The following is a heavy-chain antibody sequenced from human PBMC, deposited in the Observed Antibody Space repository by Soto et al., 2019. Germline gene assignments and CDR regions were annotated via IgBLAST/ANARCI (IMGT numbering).Heavy chain of an antibody. CDR1: GFTFSSYA. D-gene: IGHD6-19*01. V-gene: IGHV3-23*01. CDR2: ISGSDDST. Sequence: EVQLLESGGGMVQPGGSLRLSCAASGFTFSSYAMSWVRQAPGKGLEWVSGISGSDDSTYYADSVKGRFTISRDNSKNTLYLQMNSLRAEDTAVYYCAKQGGSGWSRTFDYWGLGTLATVSS. CDR3: AKQGGSGWSRTFDY. J-gene: IGHJ4*02.